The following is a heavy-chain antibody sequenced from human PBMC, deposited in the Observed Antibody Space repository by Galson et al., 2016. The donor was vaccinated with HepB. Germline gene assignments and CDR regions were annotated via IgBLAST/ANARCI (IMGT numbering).Heavy chain of an antibody. D-gene: IGHD6-13*01. CDR3: AKSAVAKVVYYYYGMDV. CDR2: ITGGGGGT. CDR1: GFDFSSYA. J-gene: IGHJ6*04. V-gene: IGHV3-23*01. Sequence: SLRLSCAASGFDFSSYAMNWVRQAPGKGLEWVSSITGGGGGTYYADSVKGRFTIYRDNSNNTLYLQMNSLTAEDTAIYYCAKSAVAKVVYYYYGMDVWGKGTTVTVSS.